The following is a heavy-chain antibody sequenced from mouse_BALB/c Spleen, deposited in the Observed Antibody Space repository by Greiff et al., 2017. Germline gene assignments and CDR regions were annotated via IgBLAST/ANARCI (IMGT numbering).Heavy chain of an antibody. Sequence: LQQPGSELVRPGASVKLSCKASGYTFTSYWMHWVKQRHGQGLEWIGNIYPGSGSTNYDEKFKSKGTLTVDTSSSTAYMHLSSLTSEDSAVYYCTSTGIAMDYWGQGTSVTVSS. CDR2: IYPGSGST. D-gene: IGHD4-1*02. CDR3: TSTGIAMDY. CDR1: GYTFTSYW. J-gene: IGHJ4*01. V-gene: IGHV1S22*01.